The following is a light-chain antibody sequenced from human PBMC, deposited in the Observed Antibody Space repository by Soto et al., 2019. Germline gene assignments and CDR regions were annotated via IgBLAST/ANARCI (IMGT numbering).Light chain of an antibody. CDR3: QHYNSYSEA. Sequence: DIQMTQSPSSLSASVGDRVTITCQAGQDIINYLNWYQQKPGKAPKLLIYKASTLKSGVPSRFSGSGSGTEFTLTISSLQPDDFATYYCQHYNSYSEAFGQGTKVDI. CDR2: KAS. V-gene: IGKV1-5*03. J-gene: IGKJ1*01. CDR1: QDIINY.